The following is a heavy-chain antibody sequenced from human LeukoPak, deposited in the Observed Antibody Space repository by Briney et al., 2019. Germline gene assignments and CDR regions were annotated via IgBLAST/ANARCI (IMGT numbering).Heavy chain of an antibody. J-gene: IGHJ4*02. CDR3: ARSNPIDY. V-gene: IGHV4-34*01. Sequence: GLEWIGEINHSGSTNYNPSLKSRVTISVDTSKNQFSLKLSSVTAADTAVYYCARSNPIDYWGQGTLVTVSS. CDR2: INHSGST. D-gene: IGHD1-14*01.